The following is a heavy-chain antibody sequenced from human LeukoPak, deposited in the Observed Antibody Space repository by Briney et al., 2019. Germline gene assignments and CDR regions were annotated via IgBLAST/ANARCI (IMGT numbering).Heavy chain of an antibody. D-gene: IGHD2-21*02. Sequence: PGGALRHSLAASGFTVSSYTMNWGGQAGGKGLEWVSCISCSNDYISYDYSVQGRFPISRDNDNTSLYLQLPSLPVEDTAVYYCARDRGAYCGGDCYLGFDHWGRGTLVPVSS. CDR2: ISCSNDYI. J-gene: IGHJ4*01. CDR3: ARDRGAYCGGDCYLGFDH. CDR1: GFTVSSYT. V-gene: IGHV3-21*01.